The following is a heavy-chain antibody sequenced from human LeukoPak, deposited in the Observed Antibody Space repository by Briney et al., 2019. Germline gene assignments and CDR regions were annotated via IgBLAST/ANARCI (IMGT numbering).Heavy chain of an antibody. CDR1: GGTFSSYA. CDR2: IIPIFGTA. D-gene: IGHD3-22*01. Sequence: ASVKVSCKASGGTFSSYAISWVRQAPGQGLEWMGGIIPIFGTANYAQKFQGRVTITTDESTSTAYMELSSLRSEDTAVYYCAKDLYYDSSGPKDYWGQGTLVTVSS. V-gene: IGHV1-69*05. CDR3: AKDLYYDSSGPKDY. J-gene: IGHJ4*02.